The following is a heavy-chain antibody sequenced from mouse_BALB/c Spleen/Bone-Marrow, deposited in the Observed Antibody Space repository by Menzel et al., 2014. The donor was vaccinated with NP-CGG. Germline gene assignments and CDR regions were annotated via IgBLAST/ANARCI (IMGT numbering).Heavy chain of an antibody. D-gene: IGHD3-3*01. Sequence: VQLKESGAELVKPGASVMMSCKAFGYTFTPYPMAWMKPTHGKRLEWIGNFPPFNDDTPYNDQFKGKAKLTVEKSSSTVYLELSRLTSDDSAVYYCARKGPRNAMDYWGQGTSVTVSS. CDR1: GYTFTPYP. CDR3: ARKGPRNAMDY. V-gene: IGHV1-47*01. J-gene: IGHJ4*01. CDR2: FPPFNDDT.